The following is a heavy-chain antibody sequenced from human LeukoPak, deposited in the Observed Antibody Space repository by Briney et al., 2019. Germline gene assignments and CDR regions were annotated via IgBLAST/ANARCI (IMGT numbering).Heavy chain of an antibody. D-gene: IGHD1-26*01. CDR2: IYYSGST. J-gene: IGHJ4*02. CDR1: GGSISSYY. CDR3: ARGSVGATILYDY. Sequence: SETLSLTCTVSGGSISSYYWGWVRQPPGKGLEWIGSIYYSGSTYYNPSLKSRVTISVDTSKNQFSLKLSSVTAADTAVYYCARGSVGATILYDYWGQGTLVTVSS. V-gene: IGHV4-39*07.